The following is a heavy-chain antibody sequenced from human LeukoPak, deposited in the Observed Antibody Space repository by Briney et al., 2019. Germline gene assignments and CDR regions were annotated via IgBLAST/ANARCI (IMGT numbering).Heavy chain of an antibody. CDR1: GYTFTSYD. D-gene: IGHD2-15*01. CDR3: ARGQEAHELLLDY. CDR2: MNPNSGNT. J-gene: IGHJ4*02. V-gene: IGHV1-8*01. Sequence: ASEKLSYKASGYTFTSYDVKWVRQATRQRLEWMGWMNPNSGNTGYAQKFQGRVTMTRNTSISATYMELSSLRSEDTAVYYCARGQEAHELLLDYWGQGTLVTVSS.